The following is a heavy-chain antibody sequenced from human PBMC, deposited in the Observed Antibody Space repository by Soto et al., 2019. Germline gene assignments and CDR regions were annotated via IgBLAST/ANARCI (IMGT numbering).Heavy chain of an antibody. V-gene: IGHV3-74*01. J-gene: IGHJ6*02. CDR3: ARVGCSGGSCYRLHYYYGMDV. Sequence: PGGSLRLSCAASGFTFSSYAMSWVRQAPGKGLEWVSRINSDGSSTSYADSVKGRFTISRDNAKNTLYLQMNSLRAEDTAVYYCARVGCSGGSCYRLHYYYGMDVWGQGTTVTVSS. D-gene: IGHD2-15*01. CDR2: INSDGSST. CDR1: GFTFSSYA.